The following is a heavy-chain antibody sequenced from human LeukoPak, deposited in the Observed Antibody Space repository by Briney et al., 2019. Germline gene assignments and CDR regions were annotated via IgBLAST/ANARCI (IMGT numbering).Heavy chain of an antibody. CDR1: GFTLSNYW. V-gene: IGHV3-7*04. D-gene: IGHD1-26*01. CDR2: IKQDGSEK. J-gene: IGHJ4*02. Sequence: GGSLRLSCAASGFTLSNYWMSWVRQAPEKGLEWVANIKQDGSEKYYVDSVEGRFTISRDNAKNSLYLQMDSLRAEDTAVYYCARGGYYRFDYWGQGTLFTVSS. CDR3: ARGGYYRFDY.